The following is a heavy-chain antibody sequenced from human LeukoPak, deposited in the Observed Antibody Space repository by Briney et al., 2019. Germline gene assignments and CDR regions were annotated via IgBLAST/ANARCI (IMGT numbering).Heavy chain of an antibody. Sequence: GASVKVSCKASGYTFTSYDINWVRQATGQGLEWMGWMNPNSGGTNYAQKFQGRVTMTRDTSISTAYMELSRLRSDDTAVYYCARGGYDFVYYHYGMDVWGQGTTVTVSS. V-gene: IGHV1-2*02. CDR2: MNPNSGGT. J-gene: IGHJ6*02. D-gene: IGHD3-3*01. CDR1: GYTFTSYD. CDR3: ARGGYDFVYYHYGMDV.